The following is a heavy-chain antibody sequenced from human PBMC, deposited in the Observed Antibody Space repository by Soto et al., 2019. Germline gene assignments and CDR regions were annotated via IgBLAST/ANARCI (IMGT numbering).Heavy chain of an antibody. CDR1: GGTFSSYA. V-gene: IGHV1-69*12. J-gene: IGHJ6*02. D-gene: IGHD3-16*01. CDR3: AQCLLGVNYYYGMDV. CDR2: IIPIFATA. Sequence: QVQLVQSGAEVKKPGSSVKVSCNASGGTFSSYAINWVRQAPGQGLEWMGGIIPIFATAAYAQKFQGRVTSTADESTSTAYMELSRLRSEDTAVYYCAQCLLGVNYYYGMDVWGQGTTVTVSS.